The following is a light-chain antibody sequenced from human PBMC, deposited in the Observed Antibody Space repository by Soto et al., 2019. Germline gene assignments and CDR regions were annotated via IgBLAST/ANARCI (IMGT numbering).Light chain of an antibody. CDR1: QSLVYADGNTY. J-gene: IGKJ2*01. V-gene: IGKV2-30*01. Sequence: DVVMTQSPLSLPVTLGQSASISCTSSQSLVYADGNTYLNWLQQRPGLSPRRLIYKVFNRDSGVPDRFSGSASGSEFTLTISRVEAEDIGVYYCMQTAHWPYTFGRGTKLEIK. CDR2: KVF. CDR3: MQTAHWPYT.